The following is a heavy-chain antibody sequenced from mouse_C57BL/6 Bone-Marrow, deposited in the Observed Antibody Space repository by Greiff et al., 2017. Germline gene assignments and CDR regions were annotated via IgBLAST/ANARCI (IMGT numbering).Heavy chain of an antibody. CDR1: GFTFSSYA. Sequence: EVMLVESGGGLVKPGGSLKLSCAASGFTFSSYAMSWVRQTPEKRLEWVATISDGGSYTYYPDNVKGRFTISRDNAKNNLYLQMSHLKSEDTAMYYCARVELRSYYYAMDYWGQGTSVTVSS. J-gene: IGHJ4*01. V-gene: IGHV5-4*03. CDR2: ISDGGSYT. D-gene: IGHD1-1*01. CDR3: ARVELRSYYYAMDY.